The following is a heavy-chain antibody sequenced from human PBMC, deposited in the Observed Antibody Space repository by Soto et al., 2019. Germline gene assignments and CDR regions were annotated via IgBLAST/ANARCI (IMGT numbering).Heavy chain of an antibody. CDR1: GGSFSGYY. Sequence: QVQLQQWGAGLLKPSETLSLTCAVYGGSFSGYYWSWIRQPPGKGLEWIGEINHSGSTNYNPSLKSRVTISVDTSKNQFSLKLSSVTAVDTAVYYCARGRDNGSGSYLNYYYYMDVWGKGTTVTVSS. J-gene: IGHJ6*03. CDR2: INHSGST. CDR3: ARGRDNGSGSYLNYYYYMDV. V-gene: IGHV4-34*01. D-gene: IGHD3-10*01.